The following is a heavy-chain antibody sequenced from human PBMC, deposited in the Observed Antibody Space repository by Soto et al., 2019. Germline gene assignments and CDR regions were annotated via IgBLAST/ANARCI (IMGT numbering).Heavy chain of an antibody. J-gene: IGHJ4*02. D-gene: IGHD3-22*01. CDR3: ARDSSYDSSGYYFDY. CDR2: ISGSGGST. V-gene: IGHV3-23*01. CDR1: GFTFSRST. Sequence: GGSLRLSCAASGFTFSRSTMGWVRQAPGKGLEWVSDISGSGGSTYYADSVKGRFTISRDNSKNTLYLQMNSLRAEDTAVYYCARDSSYDSSGYYFDYWGQGTLVTVSS.